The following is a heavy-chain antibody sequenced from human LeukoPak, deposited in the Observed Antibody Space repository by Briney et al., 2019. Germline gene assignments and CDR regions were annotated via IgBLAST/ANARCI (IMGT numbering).Heavy chain of an antibody. CDR1: GYTFTSYG. J-gene: IGHJ5*02. CDR2: IIPIFGTA. D-gene: IGHD3-22*01. V-gene: IGHV1-69*06. Sequence: ASVKVSCKASGYTFTSYGISWVRQAPGQGLEWMGGIIPIFGTANYAQKFQGRVTITADKSTSTAYMELSSLRSEDTAVYYCARDNGGSGYFRWFDPWGQGTLVTVTS. CDR3: ARDNGGSGYFRWFDP.